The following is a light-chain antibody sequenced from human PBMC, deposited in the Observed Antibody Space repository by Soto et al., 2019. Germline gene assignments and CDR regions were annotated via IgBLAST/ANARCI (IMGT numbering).Light chain of an antibody. V-gene: IGKV3-11*01. Sequence: ELVLTQSPATLSLSPGESATLSCRASQSVRSYLAWYQKKPGKAPMLLIYDASNRDTGIQARLSGSGSGTELTLTIRSLEPEDFAVYYCQQRSNTITFGQGTRLEIK. CDR2: DAS. J-gene: IGKJ5*01. CDR3: QQRSNTIT. CDR1: QSVRSY.